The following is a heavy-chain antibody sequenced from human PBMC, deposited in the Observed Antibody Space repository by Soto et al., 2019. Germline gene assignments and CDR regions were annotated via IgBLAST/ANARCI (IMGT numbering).Heavy chain of an antibody. J-gene: IGHJ4*02. D-gene: IGHD2-15*01. V-gene: IGHV3-9*01. CDR1: AFSFLDFF. CDR3: ARAPTGGTWPVYFDW. CDR2: INWNGNYI. Sequence: GGFPRLSCSAPAFSFLDFFIHWVLQVSWKGLEWVSGINWNGNYIGHADSVKGRFTVSRDNAKNSLYLQMNSLRPEDTALYYCARAPTGGTWPVYFDWWGRGTLVTVSS.